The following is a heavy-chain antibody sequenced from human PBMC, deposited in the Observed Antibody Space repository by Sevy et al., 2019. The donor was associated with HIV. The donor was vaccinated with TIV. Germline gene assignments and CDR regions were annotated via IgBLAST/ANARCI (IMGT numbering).Heavy chain of an antibody. V-gene: IGHV3-7*01. Sequence: GGSLRLSCAASGFTFSSYWMSWVRQAPGKGLEWVATMNQDGSEKFYVYSVKGRFTISRDNTKNSLYLQMNSLRAEDTAVYYCVREGLGGYSYSLDCWGQGTLVTVSS. D-gene: IGHD5-18*01. CDR1: GFTFSSYW. J-gene: IGHJ4*02. CDR2: MNQDGSEK. CDR3: VREGLGGYSYSLDC.